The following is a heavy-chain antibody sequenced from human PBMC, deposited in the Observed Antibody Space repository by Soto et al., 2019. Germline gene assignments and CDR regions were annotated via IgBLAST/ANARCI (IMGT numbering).Heavy chain of an antibody. J-gene: IGHJ6*02. CDR3: GRHVPAAGYYYGLDV. V-gene: IGHV1-69*12. CDR1: GGTFSSYA. CDR2: IIPIFGTA. D-gene: IGHD2-2*01. Sequence: QVQLVQSGAEVKKPGSSVKVSCKASGGTFSSYAISWVRQAPGQGLEWMGGIIPIFGTANYAQKFQGRVTTTADEYTSTAYMELSSLRSDDTAVYYCGRHVPAAGYYYGLDVWGQGTTVTVSS.